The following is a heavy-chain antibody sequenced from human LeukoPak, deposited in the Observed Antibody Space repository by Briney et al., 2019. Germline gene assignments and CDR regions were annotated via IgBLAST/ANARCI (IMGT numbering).Heavy chain of an antibody. V-gene: IGHV4-39*01. D-gene: IGHD4-17*01. CDR3: ARHRNEYDYGDYQVIDY. CDR1: GGSISSSSYY. CDR2: IYYSGST. J-gene: IGHJ4*02. Sequence: TETLSLTRTVSGGSISSSSYYWGWIRQPPGKGLEWVGSIYYSGSTYYNPSLKSRVTISVDTSKNQFSLKLSSVTAADTAVYYCARHRNEYDYGDYQVIDYWGQGTLVTVSS.